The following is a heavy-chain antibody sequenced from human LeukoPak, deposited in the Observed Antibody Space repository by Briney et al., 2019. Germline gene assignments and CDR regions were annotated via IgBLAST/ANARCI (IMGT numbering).Heavy chain of an antibody. V-gene: IGHV3-66*02. CDR3: ARDNYELAY. J-gene: IGHJ4*02. D-gene: IGHD4-11*01. Sequence: LRLFCAASGLIDSSNYVSWVRQAPGKGLEWVSVIYSGGSTYYADSVKGRFTISRDNSKNTLYLQMNSLRAEDTAVYYCARDNYELAYWGQGTLVTVSS. CDR1: GLIDSSNY. CDR2: IYSGGST.